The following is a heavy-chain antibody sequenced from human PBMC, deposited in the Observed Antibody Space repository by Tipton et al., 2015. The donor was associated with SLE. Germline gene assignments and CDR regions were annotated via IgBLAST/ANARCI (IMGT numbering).Heavy chain of an antibody. CDR3: ARDVGGYNTGWFPYYFDY. Sequence: TLSLTCTVSGDSISSYYWNWIRQAPGKGLEWLGYVYHSGGTNYNPSLKSRLTISVDTSKNQFSLKLSSVTAADTAVYYCARDVGGYNTGWFPYYFDYWGQGTLVTVSS. CDR2: VYHSGGT. D-gene: IGHD2-8*02. J-gene: IGHJ4*02. V-gene: IGHV4-59*12. CDR1: GDSISSYY.